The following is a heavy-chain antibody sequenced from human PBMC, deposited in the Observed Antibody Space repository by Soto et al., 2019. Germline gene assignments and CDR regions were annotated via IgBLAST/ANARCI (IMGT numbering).Heavy chain of an antibody. CDR2: ISVSDGKK. D-gene: IGHD3-3*01. V-gene: IGHV3-23*01. CDR3: ARWSYLDY. Sequence: SLRLSCAASGFIFSGHAMNWVRHVPAKGLQWVSSISVSDGKKFYANSVKGWFSISRDTSQSTLYLQMNSLRADDTAMYYCARWSYLDYWGQGTRVTVSS. J-gene: IGHJ4*02. CDR1: GFIFSGHA.